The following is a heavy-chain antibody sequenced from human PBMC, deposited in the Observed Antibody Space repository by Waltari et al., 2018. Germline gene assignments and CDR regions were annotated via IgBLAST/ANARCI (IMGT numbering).Heavy chain of an antibody. CDR2: ISHDGSKK. Sequence: QFQLVESGGGVVQPGRSLRLSCAASGFIFGNCNMHWVRQTPGQGLQWVAAISHDGSKKDYADSLKSRFTVARDNSNNTLYLQINSLRADDTGIYFCVKYSGFDYFFDYWGQGTLVTVSS. D-gene: IGHD5-12*01. CDR3: VKYSGFDYFFDY. V-gene: IGHV3-30*18. J-gene: IGHJ4*02. CDR1: GFIFGNCN.